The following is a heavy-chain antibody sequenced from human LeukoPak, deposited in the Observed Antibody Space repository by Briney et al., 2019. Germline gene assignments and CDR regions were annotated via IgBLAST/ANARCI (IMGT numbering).Heavy chain of an antibody. D-gene: IGHD1-14*01. CDR3: ARDQGARVLPTAAYAFDI. V-gene: IGHV4-39*07. J-gene: IGHJ3*02. CDR1: GGSISSSSYY. Sequence: SETLSLTCTVSGGSISSSSYYWGWIRQPPGKGLEWIGSIYYSGSTYYNPSLKSRVTISVDTSKNQFSLKLSSVTAADTAVYYCARDQGARVLPTAAYAFDIWGQGTMVTVSS. CDR2: IYYSGST.